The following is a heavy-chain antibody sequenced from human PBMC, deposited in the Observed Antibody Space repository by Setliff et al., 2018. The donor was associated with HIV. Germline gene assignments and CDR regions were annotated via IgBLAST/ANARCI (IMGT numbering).Heavy chain of an antibody. CDR3: ATKEPGTTYFQH. CDR1: GGSISSSNYY. CDR2: ISTTASHI. V-gene: IGHV3-11*04. Sequence: LSLTCTVSGGSISSSNYYWGWVRQAPGKGLEWISYISTTASHIYYADSVKGRFTISRDSAKNSLYLEMKSLRAEDTAVYYCATKEPGTTYFQHWGQGTLVTVSS. D-gene: IGHD1-1*01. J-gene: IGHJ1*01.